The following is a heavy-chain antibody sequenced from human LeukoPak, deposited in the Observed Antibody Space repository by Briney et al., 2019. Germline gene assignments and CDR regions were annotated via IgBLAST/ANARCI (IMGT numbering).Heavy chain of an antibody. V-gene: IGHV1-69*01. J-gene: IGHJ4*02. D-gene: IGHD6-6*01. CDR1: GGTFSSYA. CDR2: IIPIFGTA. Sequence: SVKVSCKASGGTFSSYAISWVRQAPGQGLEWMGGIIPIFGTANYAQKFQGGVTITADESTSTAYMELSSLRSEDTAVYYCARVWSSSSGRYFDYWGQGTLVTVSS. CDR3: ARVWSSSSGRYFDY.